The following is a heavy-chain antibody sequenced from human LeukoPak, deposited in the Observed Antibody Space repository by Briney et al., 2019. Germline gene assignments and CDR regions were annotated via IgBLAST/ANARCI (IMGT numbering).Heavy chain of an antibody. CDR1: GYTFTSYD. V-gene: IGHV1-18*01. D-gene: IGHD2-2*01. CDR3: ARSCSSTSCYGPVGAFDI. J-gene: IGHJ3*02. Sequence: ASVKVSCKASGYTFTSYDISWVRQAPGQGLEWMGWISAYNGNTNYAQKLQGRVTMTTDTSTSTAYMELRSLRSDDTAVYYCARSCSSTSCYGPVGAFDIWGQGTMVTVSS. CDR2: ISAYNGNT.